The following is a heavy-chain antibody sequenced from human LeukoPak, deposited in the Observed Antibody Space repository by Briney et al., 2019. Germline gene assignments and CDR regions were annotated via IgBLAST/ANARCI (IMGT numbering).Heavy chain of an antibody. CDR1: GGSISSSSYY. Sequence: SETLSLTCTVSGGSISSSSYYWGWIRQPPGKGLEWIGSIYYRGSTYYNPSLKSRVTISVDTSKNQFSLKLSSVTAADTAVYYCATWGVATNYFDYWGQGTLVTVSS. CDR2: IYYRGST. J-gene: IGHJ4*02. V-gene: IGHV4-39*01. CDR3: ATWGVATNYFDY. D-gene: IGHD5-12*01.